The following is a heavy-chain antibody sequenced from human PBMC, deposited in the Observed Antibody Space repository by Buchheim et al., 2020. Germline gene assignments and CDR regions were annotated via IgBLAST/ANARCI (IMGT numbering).Heavy chain of an antibody. CDR1: GFTFSSYW. J-gene: IGHJ4*02. V-gene: IGHV3-7*01. Sequence: EVQLVESGGGLVQPGGSLRLSCAASGFTFSSYWMSWVRQAPGKGLEWVANIKQDGSEKYYVDSVKGRFTISRDNAKNSLYLQMNSLRAEDTAVYYCAREGGLLWFGELLSHFDYWGQGTL. CDR2: IKQDGSEK. CDR3: AREGGLLWFGELLSHFDY. D-gene: IGHD3-10*01.